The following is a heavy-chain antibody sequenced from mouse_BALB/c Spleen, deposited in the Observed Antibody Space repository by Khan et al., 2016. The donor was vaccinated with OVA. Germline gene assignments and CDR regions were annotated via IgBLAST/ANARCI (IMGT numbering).Heavy chain of an antibody. CDR1: GYSITSDYA. CDR3: ARSVTITTVVATDFDY. CDR2: ISYSGRT. D-gene: IGHD1-1*01. Sequence: EVQLQESGPGLVKPSQSLSLTCTVTGYSITSDYAWNWIRQFPGNKLEWMGYISYSGRTSYNPSLKSRISITRDTSKNQFFLQLNSVTTEGPATYYCARSVTITTVVATDFDYWGQGTTLTVSS. J-gene: IGHJ2*01. V-gene: IGHV3-2*02.